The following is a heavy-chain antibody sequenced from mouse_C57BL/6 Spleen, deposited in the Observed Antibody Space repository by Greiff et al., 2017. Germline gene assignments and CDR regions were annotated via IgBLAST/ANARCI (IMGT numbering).Heavy chain of an antibody. D-gene: IGHD2-3*01. CDR1: GYTFTSYW. CDR3: ARREVDGYYVAWFAY. V-gene: IGHV1-69*01. J-gene: IGHJ3*01. CDR2: IDPSDSYT. Sequence: VQLQQPGAELVMPGASVKLSCKASGYTFTSYWMHWVKQRPGQGLEWIGEIDPSDSYTNYNQKFKGKSTLTVDKSSSTAYMQLSSLTSEDSAVYYCARREVDGYYVAWFAYWGQGTLVTVSA.